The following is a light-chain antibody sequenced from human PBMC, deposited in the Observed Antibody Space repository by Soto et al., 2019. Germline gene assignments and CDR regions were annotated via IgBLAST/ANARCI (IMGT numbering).Light chain of an antibody. J-gene: IGLJ2*01. CDR2: GNS. CDR3: QSYDSSLSGFVV. Sequence: QSVLTQPPSVSGAPGQRVTISCTGSSSNIGAGDDVHWYQQLPGPAPKLRICGNSNRPSGVPDRVSGSKSGPSASMAITGLQDEDEADYDCQSYDSSLSGFVVFGGGTQLTVL. CDR1: SSNIGAGDD. V-gene: IGLV1-40*01.